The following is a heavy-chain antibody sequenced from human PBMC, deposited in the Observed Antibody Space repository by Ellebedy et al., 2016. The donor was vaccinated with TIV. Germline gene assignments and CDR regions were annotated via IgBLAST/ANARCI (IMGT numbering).Heavy chain of an antibody. D-gene: IGHD6-13*01. CDR1: EYTFSAFW. J-gene: IGHJ6*02. V-gene: IGHV5-51*01. CDR2: IFPDDSDT. Sequence: ASVKVSCKGFEYTFSAFWIGWVRQMPGKGLEWMGIIFPDDSDTKYSPSFQGQVTMSVDKAINTVYLQWSSVKASDTAMYYCARQNMAADASGGMDVWGQGTTVTVSS. CDR3: ARQNMAADASGGMDV.